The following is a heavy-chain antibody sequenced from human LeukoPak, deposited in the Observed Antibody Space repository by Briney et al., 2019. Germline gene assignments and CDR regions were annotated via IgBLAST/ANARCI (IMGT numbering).Heavy chain of an antibody. CDR2: ISWDGGST. V-gene: IGHV3-43*01. J-gene: IGHJ3*02. CDR3: ARDILTGYYPIGPDAFDI. D-gene: IGHD3-9*01. Sequence: GGSLRLSCAASGFTFDDYTMHWVRQAPGKGLEWVSLISWDGGSTYYADSVKGRFTISRDNSKNSLYLQMNSLRTEDTALYYCARDILTGYYPIGPDAFDIWGQGTMVTVSS. CDR1: GFTFDDYT.